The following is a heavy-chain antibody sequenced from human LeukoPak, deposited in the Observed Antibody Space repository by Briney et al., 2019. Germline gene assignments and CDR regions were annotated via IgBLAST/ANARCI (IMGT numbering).Heavy chain of an antibody. CDR1: GITVSSNY. CDR3: ARVIRYCSGGSCLYFDY. V-gene: IGHV3-53*01. J-gene: IGHJ4*02. Sequence: PGGSLRLSCAASGITVSSNYMSWVRQAPGKGLEWVSVIYSGGSTYYADSVKGRFTISRDNSKNTLYLQMNSLRAEDTAVYYCARVIRYCSGGSCLYFDYWGQGTLVTVSS. D-gene: IGHD2-15*01. CDR2: IYSGGST.